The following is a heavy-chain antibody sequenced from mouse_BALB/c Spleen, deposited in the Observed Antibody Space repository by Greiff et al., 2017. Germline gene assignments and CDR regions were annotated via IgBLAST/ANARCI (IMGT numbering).Heavy chain of an antibody. J-gene: IGHJ3*01. CDR1: GYTFTDYE. CDR2: IDPETGGT. Sequence: VQLQQSGAELVRPGASVTLSCKASGYTFTDYEMHWVKQTPVHGLEWIGAIDPETGGTAYNQKFKGKATLTADKSSSTAYMELRSLTSEDSAVYYCIYGSSYVGFAYWGQGTLVTVSA. CDR3: IYGSSYVGFAY. D-gene: IGHD1-1*01. V-gene: IGHV1-15*01.